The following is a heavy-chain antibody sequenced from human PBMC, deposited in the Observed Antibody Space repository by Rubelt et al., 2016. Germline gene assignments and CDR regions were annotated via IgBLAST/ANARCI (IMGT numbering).Heavy chain of an antibody. J-gene: IGHJ5*02. V-gene: IGHV4-34*11. CDR1: GGSFSGYY. D-gene: IGHD6-19*01. CDR3: AREVPVDGTAFDP. Sequence: QVQLQQWGAGLLKPSETLSLTCAVYGGSFSGYYWNWIRQPPGKGLEWIASFYHTGSTTYNPSLQSRVTMSVYTSKNQFSQNVRSVTAADTAVYYCAREVPVDGTAFDPWGQGTLVTVSS. CDR2: FYHTGST.